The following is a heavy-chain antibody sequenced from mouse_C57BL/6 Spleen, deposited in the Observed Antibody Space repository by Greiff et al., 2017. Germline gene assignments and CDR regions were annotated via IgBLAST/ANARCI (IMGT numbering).Heavy chain of an antibody. CDR2: IYPGDGDT. D-gene: IGHD1-1*01. Sequence: VKLQESGAELVKPGASVKISCKASGYAFSSYWMNWVKQRPGKGLEWIGQIYPGDGDTNYNGKFKGKATLTADKSSSTAYMQLSSLTSEDSAVYFCARSGTTVVDYWGQGTTLTVPS. J-gene: IGHJ2*01. CDR1: GYAFSSYW. CDR3: ARSGTTVVDY. V-gene: IGHV1-80*01.